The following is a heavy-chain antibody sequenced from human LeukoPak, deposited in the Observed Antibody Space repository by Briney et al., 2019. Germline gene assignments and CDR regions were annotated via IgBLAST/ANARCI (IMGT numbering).Heavy chain of an antibody. CDR1: GFTVGTNY. CDR2: ISGGGGTT. J-gene: IGHJ4*02. CDR3: AKARGLGIVGAHFDY. D-gene: IGHD1-26*01. V-gene: IGHV3-23*01. Sequence: GGSLRLSCAASGFTVGTNYMSWVRQAPGKGLEWVSTISGGGGTTYYADSVTGRFTISRDNSKNTLYLQMNSLRAEDTAVYCCAKARGLGIVGAHFDYWGQGTLVTVSS.